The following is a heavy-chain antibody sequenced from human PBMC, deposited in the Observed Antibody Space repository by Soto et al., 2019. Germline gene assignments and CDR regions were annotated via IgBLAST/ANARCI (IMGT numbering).Heavy chain of an antibody. J-gene: IGHJ4*02. CDR3: AREAVAGRTGFDY. Sequence: QVQLVQSGAEVKKPGASVKVSCKASGYTFTSYGISWVRLAPGQGLEWMGWDNAYNVNTNYAQKFQGRVTMTTDTSTSTAYMELRTLRSDDTSVYYCAREAVAGRTGFDYWGQGTLVTVSS. CDR2: DNAYNVNT. CDR1: GYTFTSYG. V-gene: IGHV1-18*01. D-gene: IGHD6-19*01.